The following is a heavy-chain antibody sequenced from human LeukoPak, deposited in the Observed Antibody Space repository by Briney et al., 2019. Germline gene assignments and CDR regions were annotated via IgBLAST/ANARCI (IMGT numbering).Heavy chain of an antibody. V-gene: IGHV1-46*01. Sequence: ASVKVSRKASGCTFTSYYLHWVRQAPGQRPEWMGIIYTNDGSARYAQKFQGRVTMTRDTSTGTVYMELSSLSSDDTAVYYCARARAAAGAQYFQHWGQGTLVSASS. CDR3: ARARAAAGAQYFQH. CDR2: IYTNDGSA. CDR1: GCTFTSYY. J-gene: IGHJ1*01. D-gene: IGHD6-13*01.